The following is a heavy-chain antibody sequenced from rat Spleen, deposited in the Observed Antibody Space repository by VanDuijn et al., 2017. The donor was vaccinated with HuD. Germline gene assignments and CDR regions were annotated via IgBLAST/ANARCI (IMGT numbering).Heavy chain of an antibody. V-gene: IGHV2-47*01. CDR3: TRHYYDGSYYHGTFDY. J-gene: IGHJ2*01. D-gene: IGHD1-12*02. CDR1: GLSLTSNC. CDR2: IWTHGGT. Sequence: QVQLKESGPGLVQPSQTLSLTCTVSGLSLTSNCVSWIRQPPGKGLEWMGVIWTHGGTDYNSAIKSRLTISRDTSKSQVFLKMNSLQTEDTAIYFCTRHYYDGSYYHGTFDYWGQGVMVTVSS.